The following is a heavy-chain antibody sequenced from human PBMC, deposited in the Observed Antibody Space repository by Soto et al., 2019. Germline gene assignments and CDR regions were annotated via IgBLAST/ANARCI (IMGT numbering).Heavy chain of an antibody. CDR2: IYYSGST. V-gene: IGHV4-59*01. CDR3: AREFYGDYDRWFDS. D-gene: IGHD4-17*01. CDR1: GGSISSYY. J-gene: IGHJ5*01. Sequence: SETLSLTCTVSGGSISSYYWSWIRQPPGKGLEWIGYIYYSGSTNYNPSLKSRVTISVDTSKNQFSLKLSSVTAADTAVYYCAREFYGDYDRWFDSWGQGTVVTVSS.